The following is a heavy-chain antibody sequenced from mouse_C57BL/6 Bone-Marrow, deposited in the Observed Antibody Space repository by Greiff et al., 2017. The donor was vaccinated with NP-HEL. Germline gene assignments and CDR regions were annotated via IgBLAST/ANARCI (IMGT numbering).Heavy chain of an antibody. CDR3: ARRYYGSPYYAMDY. CDR2: IYPGSGST. Sequence: QVQLQQSGAELVKPGASVKMSCKASGYTFTSYWITWVKQRPGQGLEWIGDIYPGSGSTNYNEKFKSKATLTVDTSSSTAYMQLSSLTSEDSAVYYCARRYYGSPYYAMDYWGQGTSVTVSS. J-gene: IGHJ4*01. V-gene: IGHV1-55*01. CDR1: GYTFTSYW. D-gene: IGHD1-1*01.